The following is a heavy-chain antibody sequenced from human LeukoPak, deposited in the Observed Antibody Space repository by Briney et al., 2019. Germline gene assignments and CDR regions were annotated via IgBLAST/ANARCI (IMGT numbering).Heavy chain of an antibody. D-gene: IGHD5-12*01. CDR2: ISSSGSTM. Sequence: PGGSLRLSCAASGFIFSDYYMSWIRQAPGKGLGWVSYISSSGSTMYYTDSVKGRFTISRDNAKDSLYLQMNSLRAEDTAVYYCARDPGSGYEEHFDYWGQGTLVTVSS. CDR3: ARDPGSGYEEHFDY. V-gene: IGHV3-11*01. CDR1: GFIFSDYY. J-gene: IGHJ4*02.